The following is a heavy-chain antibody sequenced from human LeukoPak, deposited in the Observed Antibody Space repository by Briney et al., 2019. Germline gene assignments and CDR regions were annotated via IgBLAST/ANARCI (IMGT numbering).Heavy chain of an antibody. D-gene: IGHD1-26*01. J-gene: IGHJ4*02. CDR2: IHYSGRT. CDR3: ARRGSRAPDS. CDR1: GGSISSSNFY. V-gene: IGHV4-39*01. Sequence: PSETLSLTCTVSGGSISSSNFYWTWIRQPPGKGLEWIGSIHYSGRTYYNPSLRSRVTISVDTSTNQFSRKVSSVTAADTAVYYCARRGSRAPDSWGQGTLVTVSS.